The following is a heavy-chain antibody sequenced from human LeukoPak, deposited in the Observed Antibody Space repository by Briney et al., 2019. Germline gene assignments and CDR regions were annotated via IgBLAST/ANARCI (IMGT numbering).Heavy chain of an antibody. CDR2: IYYSGST. CDR3: ARHRGSSSLFDY. CDR1: GYSISSGYY. J-gene: IGHJ4*02. D-gene: IGHD6-6*01. Sequence: PSETLSLTCTVSGYSISSGYYWGWIRQPPGKGLEWIGSIYYSGSTYCNPSLKSRVTISVDTSRNQFSLKLSSVAAADTAVYYCARHRGSSSLFDYWGQGTLVTVSS. V-gene: IGHV4-38-2*02.